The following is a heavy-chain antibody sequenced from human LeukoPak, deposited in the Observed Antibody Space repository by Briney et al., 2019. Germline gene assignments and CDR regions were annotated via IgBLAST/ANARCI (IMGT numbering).Heavy chain of an antibody. Sequence: PGGSLRLSCAASGFTFSSLGMSWVRQAPGEGLEWVSSISAGGINTYYADSVKGRFTISRDNSKNTLYLQMNSLRGEDAAVYYCAKGRTTVTTAYFDYWGQGTLVTVSS. J-gene: IGHJ4*02. CDR2: ISAGGINT. CDR1: GFTFSSLG. V-gene: IGHV3-23*01. D-gene: IGHD4-17*01. CDR3: AKGRTTVTTAYFDY.